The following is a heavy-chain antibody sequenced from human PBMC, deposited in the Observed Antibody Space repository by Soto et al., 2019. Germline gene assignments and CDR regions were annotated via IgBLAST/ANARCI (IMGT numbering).Heavy chain of an antibody. V-gene: IGHV3-48*04. CDR1: GFTFTSFG. D-gene: IGHD3-22*01. CDR2: INSGGSVI. J-gene: IGHJ4*02. CDR3: ARDEDGTYEFDY. Sequence: EVQLVESGGGLVQPGGSLRLSCAASGFTFTSFGMTWVRQAPGRGLEWVSHINSGGSVILYADSVKGRVTISRDNSENSLYLEMNSLRADDTAVYFCARDEDGTYEFDYWGQGTLVTVSS.